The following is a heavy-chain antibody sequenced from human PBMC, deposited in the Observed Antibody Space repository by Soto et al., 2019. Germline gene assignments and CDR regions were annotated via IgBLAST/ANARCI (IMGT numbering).Heavy chain of an antibody. J-gene: IGHJ4*02. CDR1: GFTFSSYA. V-gene: IGHV3-23*01. D-gene: IGHD6-19*01. Sequence: EVQLLESGGGLVQPGGSLRLSCAASGFTFSSYAMSWVRQAPGKGLEWVSAISGSGGSTYYADSVKGRFTISRDNSKNTLYLQRNSLRAEDTAVYYCAKGWIAVAGRRSGGYFDYWGQGTLVTVSS. CDR2: ISGSGGST. CDR3: AKGWIAVAGRRSGGYFDY.